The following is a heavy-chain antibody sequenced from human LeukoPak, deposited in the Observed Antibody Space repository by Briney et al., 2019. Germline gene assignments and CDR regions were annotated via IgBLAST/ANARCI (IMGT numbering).Heavy chain of an antibody. CDR1: GFTFSSYS. CDR3: ARSHLTRGYSYGSIAY. Sequence: GGSLRLSCAASGFTFSSYSMNWVRQAPGKGLEWVSSISSSSSYIYYADSVKGRFTISRDNGKNSLYLQMNRLRAEDTAVYYCARSHLTRGYSYGSIAYWGQGTLVTVSS. CDR2: ISSSSSYI. D-gene: IGHD5-18*01. V-gene: IGHV3-21*01. J-gene: IGHJ4*02.